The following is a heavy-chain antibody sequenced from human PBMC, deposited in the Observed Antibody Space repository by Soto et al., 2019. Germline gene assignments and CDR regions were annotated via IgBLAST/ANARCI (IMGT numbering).Heavy chain of an antibody. D-gene: IGHD2-21*02. J-gene: IGHJ4*02. CDR3: VKDHCGGDCYSDPYFDY. V-gene: IGHV3-33*06. CDR1: GFIFTTYG. Sequence: QVQLVESGGGVVQPGRSLRLSCAASGFIFTTYGLQWVRQAPGKGLEWVAVIWYDGSNQYYADSVKGRFTISRDNSKNILYLEMNSVRVEDTAVYYCVKDHCGGDCYSDPYFDYWCQGTLVTVSS. CDR2: IWYDGSNQ.